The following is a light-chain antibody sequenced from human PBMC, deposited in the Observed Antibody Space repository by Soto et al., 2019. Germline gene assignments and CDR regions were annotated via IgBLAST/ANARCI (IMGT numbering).Light chain of an antibody. CDR3: VHRIEFPYT. CDR2: TLS. J-gene: IGKJ2*01. CDR1: QSLLDSDDGNTY. V-gene: IGKV2-40*01. Sequence: DIVMTQTPLSLPVTPGEPASISCRSSQSLLDSDDGNTYLDWYLQKPGQSPQLLIYTLSYRASVVPARFSGSGSGTEFTLKISRVEADEVGVYYCVHRIEFPYTFGQGTKVEIK.